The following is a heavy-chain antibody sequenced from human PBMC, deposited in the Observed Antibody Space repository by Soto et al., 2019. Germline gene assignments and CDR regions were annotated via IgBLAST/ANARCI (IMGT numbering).Heavy chain of an antibody. Sequence: GGSLRLSCAASGFTFSSYAMHWVRQAPGKGLEWVAVISYDGRNKFYADSVKGRFTISRDNSENTLFLLMPSLRAEDTAVYYCARDDRYSSAWYYFDLWGQGTLVTVSS. D-gene: IGHD6-19*01. J-gene: IGHJ4*02. CDR1: GFTFSSYA. CDR3: ARDDRYSSAWYYFDL. CDR2: ISYDGRNK. V-gene: IGHV3-30*04.